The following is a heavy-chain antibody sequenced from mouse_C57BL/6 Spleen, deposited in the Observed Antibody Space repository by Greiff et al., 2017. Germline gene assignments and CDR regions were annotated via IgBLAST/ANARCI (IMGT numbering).Heavy chain of an antibody. CDR2: IYPGDGDT. CDR3: ARDDYYGSGGFAY. J-gene: IGHJ3*01. Sequence: VQLQQSGPELVKPGASVKISCKASGYAFSSSWMKWVKQRPGKGLEWIGRIYPGDGDTNYNGKFKGKATLTADKSSSTAYMQLSSLTSEDSAVYFCARDDYYGSGGFAYWGQGTLVTVSA. D-gene: IGHD1-1*01. V-gene: IGHV1-82*01. CDR1: GYAFSSSW.